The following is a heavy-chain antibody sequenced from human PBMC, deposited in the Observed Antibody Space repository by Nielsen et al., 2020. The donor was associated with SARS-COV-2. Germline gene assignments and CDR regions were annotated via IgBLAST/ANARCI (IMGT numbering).Heavy chain of an antibody. J-gene: IGHJ5*02. Sequence: GGSLRLSCAASGFTFNIYAMAWVRRAPGRGLQWVTGVSSSGGSTYYTDSVKGRFTISRDNSKNTLYLEMHSLRVEDTAVYYCARAPAARPPWFDPWGQGTLVTVSS. D-gene: IGHD6-6*01. CDR3: ARAPAARPPWFDP. V-gene: IGHV3-23*01. CDR2: VSSSGGST. CDR1: GFTFNIYA.